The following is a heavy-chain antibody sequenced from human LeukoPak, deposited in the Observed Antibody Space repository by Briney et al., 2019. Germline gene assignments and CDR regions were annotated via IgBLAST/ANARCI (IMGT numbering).Heavy chain of an antibody. J-gene: IGHJ3*02. CDR1: GFTFGDYN. CDR3: AKDGIVVVTI. D-gene: IGHD3-22*01. V-gene: IGHV3-21*04. Sequence: LGGSLRLSCVASGFTFGDYNMNWVRQAPGKGLEWVSAITRGSSYMNYADSVKGRFTISRDNSKNTLYLQMNSLRAEDTAVYYCAKDGIVVVTIWGQGTMVTVSS. CDR2: ITRGSSYM.